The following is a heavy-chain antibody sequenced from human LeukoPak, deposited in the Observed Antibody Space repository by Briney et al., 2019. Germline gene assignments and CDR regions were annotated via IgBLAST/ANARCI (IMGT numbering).Heavy chain of an antibody. CDR2: FYYSGST. Sequence: SETLSLTCTVSGGSISSSTYYWDWIRQPPGKGLEWIGSFYYSGSTDYNPSLKSRVTISVDTSKNRFSLKLSSVTAADTAVYYCARARAHLKYYYDSSGYYYFDYWGQGTLVTVSS. V-gene: IGHV4-39*01. CDR3: ARARAHLKYYYDSSGYYYFDY. D-gene: IGHD3-22*01. J-gene: IGHJ4*02. CDR1: GGSISSSTYY.